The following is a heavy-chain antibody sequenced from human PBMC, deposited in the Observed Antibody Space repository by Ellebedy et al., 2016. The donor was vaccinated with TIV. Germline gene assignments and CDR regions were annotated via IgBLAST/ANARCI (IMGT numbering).Heavy chain of an antibody. CDR2: ISSGGST. V-gene: IGHV3-53*01. CDR3: ARDRDCSGGSCPTRGMDV. J-gene: IGHJ6*02. Sequence: GESLKISCAASGFTVSSDYMTWVRQAPGKGLEWVSVISSGGSTHYADSVKGRFTISRDNSKNMLSLQMNSLRVEDTAVYYCARDRDCSGGSCPTRGMDVWGQGTTVTVSS. CDR1: GFTVSSDY. D-gene: IGHD2-15*01.